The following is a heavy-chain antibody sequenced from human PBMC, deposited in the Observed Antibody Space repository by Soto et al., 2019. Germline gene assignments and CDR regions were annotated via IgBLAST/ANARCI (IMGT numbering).Heavy chain of an antibody. CDR2: ISAYNGKT. CDR1: GYTFTSYG. J-gene: IGHJ4*02. D-gene: IGHD6-13*01. Sequence: QVQLVQSGAEVKKPGASVKVSCKASGYTFTSYGISWVRQAPGQGLEWMGWISAYNGKTNYAQKLQGRVTMTTDTATSTAHMELRSLRSDDTAVYYCARVIAAAADCDYWGQGTLVTVSS. V-gene: IGHV1-18*01. CDR3: ARVIAAAADCDY.